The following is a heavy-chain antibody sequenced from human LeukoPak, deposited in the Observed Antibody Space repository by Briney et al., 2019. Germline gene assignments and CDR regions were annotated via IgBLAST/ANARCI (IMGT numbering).Heavy chain of an antibody. J-gene: IGHJ4*02. CDR1: GGSFSGYY. CDR2: INHSGST. V-gene: IGHV4-34*01. Sequence: SETLSLTCAVYGGSFSGYYWSWIRQPPGKGLEWIGEINHSGSTNYNPSLKSRVTISVDTSKNQFSLKLSSVTAADTAVYYCAGWFMVRGVIHLDYWGQGTLVTVSS. CDR3: AGWFMVRGVIHLDY. D-gene: IGHD3-10*01.